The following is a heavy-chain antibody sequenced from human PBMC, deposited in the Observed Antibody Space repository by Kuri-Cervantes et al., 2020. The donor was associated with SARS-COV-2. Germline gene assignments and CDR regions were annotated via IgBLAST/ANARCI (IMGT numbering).Heavy chain of an antibody. CDR2: INTNTGNP. CDR3: ARDTNFGSGSYWFDP. Sequence: GGSLRLSCEASGYTFTSYAMNWVRQAPGQGLEWMGWINTNTGNPTYAQGFTGRFVFSLDTSVSTAYLQISSLKAEDTAVYYCARDTNFGSGSYWFDPWGQGTQVTVSS. CDR1: GYTFTSYA. D-gene: IGHD3-10*01. J-gene: IGHJ5*02. V-gene: IGHV7-4-1*02.